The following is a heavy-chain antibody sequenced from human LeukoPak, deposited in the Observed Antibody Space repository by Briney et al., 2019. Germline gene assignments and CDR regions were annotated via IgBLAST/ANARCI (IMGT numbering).Heavy chain of an antibody. CDR1: GFTVSSNY. CDR3: ARDGGVVSTWYWSFQH. CDR2: IYSGGST. D-gene: IGHD2-21*01. J-gene: IGHJ1*01. V-gene: IGHV3-53*01. Sequence: PGGSLRLSCAASGFTVSSNYMSWVRQAPGKGLEWVSVIYSGGSTYYADSVKGRFTISRDSSKNTVYLQMNSLRADDTAVYCCARDGGVVSTWYWSFQHWGQGTLVTVSS.